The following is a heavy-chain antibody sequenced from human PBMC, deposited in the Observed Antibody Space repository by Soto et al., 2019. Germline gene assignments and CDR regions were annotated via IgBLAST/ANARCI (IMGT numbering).Heavy chain of an antibody. CDR1: GGTFNNYT. CDR2: IITVVDIA. CDR3: ASEVTYTHFDCLFDD. J-gene: IGHJ4*02. D-gene: IGHD2-21*02. V-gene: IGHV1-69*02. Sequence: VQLVQSGAEVKKPGSSVKVSCKTSGGTFNNYTINWVRQAPGQGLEWMGRIITVVDIANSALKFQDRVSIITDKATSTAYMELSSLTSEDTAMSYCASEVTYTHFDCLFDDWVQGTLVTVSA.